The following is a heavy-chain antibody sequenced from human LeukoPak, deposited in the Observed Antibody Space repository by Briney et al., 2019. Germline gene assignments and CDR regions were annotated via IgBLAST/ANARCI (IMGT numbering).Heavy chain of an antibody. CDR2: IYSSGNT. Sequence: SETLSLTCTVSGGSVRRGNYYWTWIRQPAGKGLEWIGRIYSSGNTNYNPSLKSRVTISVDTSKDQFSLKLSSVTAADTALYYCARGSAYSSSLDNWFDPWGQGTLVTVSS. CDR3: ARGSAYSSSLDNWFDP. J-gene: IGHJ5*02. D-gene: IGHD6-13*01. V-gene: IGHV4-61*02. CDR1: GGSVRRGNYY.